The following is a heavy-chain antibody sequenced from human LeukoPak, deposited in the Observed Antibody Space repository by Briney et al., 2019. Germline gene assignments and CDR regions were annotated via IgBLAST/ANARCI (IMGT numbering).Heavy chain of an antibody. CDR3: AKSSAYYDPGYFDY. CDR1: GGSISSYY. D-gene: IGHD3-3*01. V-gene: IGHV4-59*01. J-gene: IGHJ4*02. Sequence: SETLSLTCTVSGGSISSYYWSWIRQPPGKGLEWIGYIYYSGSTNYNPSLKSRVTVSVDTSKNQFSLKLSSVTAADTAVYYCAKSSAYYDPGYFDYWGQGTLVTVSS. CDR2: IYYSGST.